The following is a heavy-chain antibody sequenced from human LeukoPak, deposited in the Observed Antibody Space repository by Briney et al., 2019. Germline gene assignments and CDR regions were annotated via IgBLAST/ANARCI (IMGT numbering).Heavy chain of an antibody. V-gene: IGHV4-30-4*07. Sequence: PSETLSLTCAVSGGSISSGGYSWSWIRQPPGKGLEWIGYIFYSGSTRQNPPLQSRITLSVDTSKNQFSLKLTSVTAADTAVYYCVRGPLRTVISPLVGFDIWGQGTMVTVSS. CDR3: VRGPLRTVISPLVGFDI. J-gene: IGHJ3*02. CDR1: GGSISSGGYS. CDR2: IFYSGST. D-gene: IGHD3-16*02.